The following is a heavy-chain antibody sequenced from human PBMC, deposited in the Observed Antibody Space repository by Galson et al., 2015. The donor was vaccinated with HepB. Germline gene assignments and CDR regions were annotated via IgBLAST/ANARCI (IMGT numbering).Heavy chain of an antibody. CDR1: GFTFSHTGFTFNNAW. CDR2: IKSKTDGETT. Sequence: SLRLSCAASGFTFSHTGFTFNNAWMSWVRQAPGKGLEWVGRIKSKTDGETTDFAAPVKGRFTISRDDSKNTLYLQMNSLRTEDTAVYYCTTDLCDYWGQGTLVTVSS. J-gene: IGHJ4*02. V-gene: IGHV3-15*01. D-gene: IGHD2/OR15-2a*01. CDR3: TTDLCDY.